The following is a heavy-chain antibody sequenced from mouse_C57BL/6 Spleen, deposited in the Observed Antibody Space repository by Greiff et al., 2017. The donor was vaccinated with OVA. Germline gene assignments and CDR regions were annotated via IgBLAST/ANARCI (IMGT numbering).Heavy chain of an antibody. CDR2: IWTGGGT. D-gene: IGHD1-1*01. J-gene: IGHJ1*03. CDR1: GFSLTSYA. CDR3: ARNGEYYGSPYWYFDV. V-gene: IGHV2-9-1*01. Sequence: VQRVESGPGLVAPSQSLSITCTVSGFSLTSYAISWVRQPPGKGLEWLGVIWTGGGTNYNSALKSRLSISKDNSKSQVFLKMNSLQTDDTARYYCARNGEYYGSPYWYFDVWGTGTTVTVSS.